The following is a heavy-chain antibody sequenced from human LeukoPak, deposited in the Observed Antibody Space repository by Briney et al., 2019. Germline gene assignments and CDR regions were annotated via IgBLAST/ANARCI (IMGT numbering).Heavy chain of an antibody. D-gene: IGHD3-10*01. J-gene: IGHJ6*02. V-gene: IGHV3-30*02. CDR1: GFTFSSYG. CDR2: XXXXXSNK. Sequence: GGSLRLSCAASGFTFSSYGMHWVRQAPGKXXXXXXXXXXXXSNKYYADSVKGRFTISRDNSKNTLYLQTNSLRAEDTAVYYCAKDRGVLGGSGPYYYYGMDVWGQGTTVTVSS. CDR3: AKDRGVLGGSGPYYYYGMDV.